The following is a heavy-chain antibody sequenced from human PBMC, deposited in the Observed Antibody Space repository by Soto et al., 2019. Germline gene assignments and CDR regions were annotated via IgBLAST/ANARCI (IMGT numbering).Heavy chain of an antibody. CDR2: IYHSGST. CDR3: ARGLLWFGEFPYFDY. D-gene: IGHD3-10*01. J-gene: IGHJ4*02. Sequence: SETLSLTCAVSGGSISSGGYSWSWIRQPPGKGLEWIGYIYHSGSTYYNPSLKSRVTISVDRSKNQFSLKLSSVTAADTAVYYCARGLLWFGEFPYFDYWGQGTLVTASS. V-gene: IGHV4-30-2*01. CDR1: GGSISSGGYS.